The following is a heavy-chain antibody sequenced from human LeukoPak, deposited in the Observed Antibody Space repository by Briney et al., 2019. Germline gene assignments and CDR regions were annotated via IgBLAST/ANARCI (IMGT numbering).Heavy chain of an antibody. D-gene: IGHD4-17*01. CDR2: IFPGDSDT. V-gene: IGHV5-51*01. CDR3: VRVPKTSVTSRYLDL. CDR1: GYTFSNYW. Sequence: GESLKISCQGSGYTFSNYWIGWVRQMPGKGLEWMGSIFPGDSDTRYSPSFQGQVTISADTSISTAYLKWSSLKASDTAMYFCVRVPKTSVTSRYLDLWGRGTLLTVSS. J-gene: IGHJ2*01.